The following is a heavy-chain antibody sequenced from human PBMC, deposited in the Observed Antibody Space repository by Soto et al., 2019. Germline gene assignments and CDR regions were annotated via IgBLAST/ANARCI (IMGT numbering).Heavy chain of an antibody. J-gene: IGHJ4*02. CDR1: GGTFSSYA. V-gene: IGHV1-69*01. CDR2: IIPIFGTA. D-gene: IGHD5-18*01. CDR3: ARGRGGIQLWWIDY. Sequence: QVQLVQSGAEVKKPGSSVKVSCKASGGTFSSYAISWLRQAPGQGLEWMGGIIPIFGTANYAQKFQGRVTITADESTSTAYMELSSLRSEDTAVYYCARGRGGIQLWWIDYWGQGTLVTVSS.